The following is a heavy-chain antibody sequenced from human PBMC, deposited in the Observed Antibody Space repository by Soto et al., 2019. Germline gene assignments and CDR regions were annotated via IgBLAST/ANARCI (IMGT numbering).Heavy chain of an antibody. CDR2: IYYSGST. J-gene: IGHJ6*03. D-gene: IGHD4-17*01. V-gene: IGHV4-59*01. CDR3: ARGDYGDTNYYYYYYMDV. Sequence: RLRQKHRKGLEWIGYIYYSGSTNYNPSLKSRVTISVDTSKNQFSLKLSSVTAADTAVYYCARGDYGDTNYYYYYYMDVWGKGTTVTVSS.